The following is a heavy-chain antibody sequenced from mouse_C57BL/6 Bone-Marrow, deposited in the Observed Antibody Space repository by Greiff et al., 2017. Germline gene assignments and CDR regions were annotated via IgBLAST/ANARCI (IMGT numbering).Heavy chain of an antibody. CDR3: TGVITTVVATDYYAMDY. D-gene: IGHD1-1*01. Sequence: EVQLQQSGTVLARPGASVKMSCKTSGYTFTSYWMHWVKQRPGQGLEWIGAIYPGNSDTSYNQKFKGKAKLTAVTSASTAYMELSSLTNEDSAVYYCTGVITTVVATDYYAMDYWGQGTSVTVSS. CDR1: GYTFTSYW. V-gene: IGHV1-5*01. CDR2: IYPGNSDT. J-gene: IGHJ4*01.